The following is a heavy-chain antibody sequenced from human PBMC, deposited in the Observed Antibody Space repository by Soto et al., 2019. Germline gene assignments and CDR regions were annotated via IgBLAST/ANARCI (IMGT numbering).Heavy chain of an antibody. CDR1: GFTFSSYA. CDR3: AKSLRGSYPFDY. J-gene: IGHJ4*02. D-gene: IGHD1-26*01. CDR2: ISGSGGNT. Sequence: EVQLLESGGGLVQPGGSLRLSCATSGFTFSSYAMSWVRQAPGKGLEWVSTISGSGGNTYYADSVQGRFTISRDNSKNTLYLQMNSLRAEDTAVYYCAKSLRGSYPFDYWGQGTLVTVSS. V-gene: IGHV3-23*01.